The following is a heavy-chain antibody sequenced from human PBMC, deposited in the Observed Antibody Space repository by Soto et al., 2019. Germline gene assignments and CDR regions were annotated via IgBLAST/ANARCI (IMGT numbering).Heavy chain of an antibody. Sequence: EVQLLESGGGLVQPGGSLRLSCAGSGFSFSRYAMSWARQAPGTGLEWVSGINDSGDDTDYADSAKGRFTVSRDNSKNILYLQMNSLRVEDTAVYYCANFDWSFSGGWCQGNTVTVSS. CDR1: GFSFSRYA. D-gene: IGHD3-9*01. J-gene: IGHJ6*02. CDR2: INDSGDDT. CDR3: ANFDWSFSGG. V-gene: IGHV3-23*01.